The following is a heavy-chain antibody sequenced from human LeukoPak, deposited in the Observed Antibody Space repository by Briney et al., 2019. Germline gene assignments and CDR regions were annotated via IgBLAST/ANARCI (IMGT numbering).Heavy chain of an antibody. D-gene: IGHD2-21*02. Sequence: PSETLSLTCAVYGGSFSPYYWSWIRQPQGKGLEWIGEINHSGSTNYNPSLKSRVTISVDTSKNQFSLRLSSVTAADTAVYYCARGGFYCGGDCYVDYWGQGTLVTVSS. V-gene: IGHV4-34*01. CDR3: ARGGFYCGGDCYVDY. J-gene: IGHJ4*02. CDR2: INHSGST. CDR1: GGSFSPYY.